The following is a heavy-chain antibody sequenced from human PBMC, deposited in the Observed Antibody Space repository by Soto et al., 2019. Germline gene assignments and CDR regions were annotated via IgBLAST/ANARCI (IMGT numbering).Heavy chain of an antibody. CDR3: ARDYGDAFDI. Sequence: ASVKVSCKASGYTFTGYYMHWVRQAPGQGLEWMGWINPNSGGTNYAQEFWGRVTLTRDTSISTAYMELSRLRSDDTALYYCARDYGDAFDIWGQGTMVTVSS. CDR1: GYTFTGYY. J-gene: IGHJ3*02. CDR2: INPNSGGT. V-gene: IGHV1-2*02. D-gene: IGHD4-17*01.